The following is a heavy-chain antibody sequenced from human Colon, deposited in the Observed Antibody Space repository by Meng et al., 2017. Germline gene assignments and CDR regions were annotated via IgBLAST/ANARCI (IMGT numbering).Heavy chain of an antibody. J-gene: IGHJ4*02. CDR3: ARGIGDYALFAH. CDR2: IAQDGNDR. Sequence: GESLKISCAASGFTFSSYYMSWVRQAAGRGLEWVANIAQDGNDRYYVGSVRDRFTISRDNAKNSLYLQMNSLRAEDTGVYYCARGIGDYALFAHWGQGTLGTVSS. CDR1: GFTFSSYY. D-gene: IGHD4-17*01. V-gene: IGHV3-7*01.